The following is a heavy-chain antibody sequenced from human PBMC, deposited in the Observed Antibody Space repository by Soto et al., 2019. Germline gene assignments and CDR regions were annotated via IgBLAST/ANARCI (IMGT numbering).Heavy chain of an antibody. CDR2: IYYSGST. CDR1: GGSISSYY. Sequence: QVQLQESGPGLVKPSETLSLTCTVSGGSISSYYWSWIRQPPGKGLEWIGYIYYSGSTNYNPSLKSRVTISVDTSKNQFSLKLSSVTAADTAVYYCASLGYCGGDCEVWGQGTLVTVSS. V-gene: IGHV4-59*08. CDR3: ASLGYCGGDCEV. J-gene: IGHJ4*02. D-gene: IGHD2-21*02.